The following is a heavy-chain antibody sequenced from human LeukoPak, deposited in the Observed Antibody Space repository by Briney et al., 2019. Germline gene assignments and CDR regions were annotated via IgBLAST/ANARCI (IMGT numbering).Heavy chain of an antibody. J-gene: IGHJ4*02. D-gene: IGHD5-12*01. CDR1: GFTFSSYA. Sequence: GGSLRLSCAASGFTFSSYAMSGVRQAPGKGLEWVSAISGSGGSAYYADSVKGRFTISRDNSKNTLYLQMNSLRAEDTAVYYCAKVAIVATIKGGGFDYWGQGTLVTVSS. CDR3: AKVAIVATIKGGGFDY. V-gene: IGHV3-23*01. CDR2: ISGSGGSA.